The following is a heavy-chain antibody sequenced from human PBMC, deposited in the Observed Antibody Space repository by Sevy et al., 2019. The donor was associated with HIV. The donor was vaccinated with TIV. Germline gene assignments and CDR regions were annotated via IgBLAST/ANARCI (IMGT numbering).Heavy chain of an antibody. Sequence: GGSLRLSCAASGFTFSSYSMNWVRQAPGKGLEWVSFISSSSSYIYYADSVKGRFTISRDNAKNSLYLQMNSLRAEDTAVYYCARDSAIPAAKYYYGSGSYYTPDLWYWGQGTLVTVSS. J-gene: IGHJ4*02. V-gene: IGHV3-21*01. D-gene: IGHD3-10*01. CDR1: GFTFSSYS. CDR3: ARDSAIPAAKYYYGSGSYYTPDLWY. CDR2: ISSSSSYI.